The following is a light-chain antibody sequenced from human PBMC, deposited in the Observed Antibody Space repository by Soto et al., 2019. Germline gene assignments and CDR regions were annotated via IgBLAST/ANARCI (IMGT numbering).Light chain of an antibody. CDR3: SSHTTYSTRV. V-gene: IGLV2-14*01. J-gene: IGLJ1*01. Sequence: QPVLTQPGSVSGSPGQAIAISRTGTSSDIGSYNYVSWYQQHPGKAPKLMIHEVSNRPSGVSDRFSGSKSGNTASLTISGLQADNEADYYCSSHTTYSTRVFGTGTKLTVL. CDR1: SSDIGSYNY. CDR2: EVS.